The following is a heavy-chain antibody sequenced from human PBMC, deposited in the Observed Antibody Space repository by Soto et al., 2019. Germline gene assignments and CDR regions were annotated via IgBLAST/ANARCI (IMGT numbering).Heavy chain of an antibody. CDR2: FNPTGDTA. CDR3: ARGGRIVDTGIGYYYYHAMDV. D-gene: IGHD5-18*01. Sequence: QVQLVQSGAEVKNPGASVKASCKASGYTFTSYYIHWVRQAPGQGLEWMGIFNPTGDTASYAQKLQGRVTMTRDTSTGTAYMELGSLRSEDTAVYYCARGGRIVDTGIGYYYYHAMDVWGQGTTVTVS. V-gene: IGHV1-46*01. CDR1: GYTFTSYY. J-gene: IGHJ6*02.